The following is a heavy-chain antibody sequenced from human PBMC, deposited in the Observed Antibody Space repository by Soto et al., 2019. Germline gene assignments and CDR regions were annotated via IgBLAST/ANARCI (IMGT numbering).Heavy chain of an antibody. V-gene: IGHV4-59*08. CDR2: IYYSGST. Sequence: PSETLSLTCTVSGGSISSYYWSWIRQPPGKGLEWIGYIYYSGSTNYNPSLKSRVTISVDTSKNQFSLKLSSVTAADTAVYYCARNYGPGYTFDYWGQGTLDTVYS. J-gene: IGHJ4*02. CDR3: ARNYGPGYTFDY. CDR1: GGSISSYY. D-gene: IGHD3-10*01.